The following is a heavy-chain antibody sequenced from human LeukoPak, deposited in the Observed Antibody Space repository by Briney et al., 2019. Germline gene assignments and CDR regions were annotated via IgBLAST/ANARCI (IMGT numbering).Heavy chain of an antibody. Sequence: PGGSLRLSCAASGFSFSNYAMSWVRQAPARGPEWVSSIRGGGGTFYADSVKGRFTLSRDDSRNTVYLQLNNLRVEGTAIYYCAKANWVSDADAVWWGQGTQVTVSS. V-gene: IGHV3-23*01. J-gene: IGHJ4*02. CDR2: IRGGGGT. D-gene: IGHD3-10*01. CDR1: GFSFSNYA. CDR3: AKANWVSDADAVW.